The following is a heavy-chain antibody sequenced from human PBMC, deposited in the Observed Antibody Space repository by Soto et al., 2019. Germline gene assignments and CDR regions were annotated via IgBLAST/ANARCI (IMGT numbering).Heavy chain of an antibody. CDR1: GYSFTSYW. V-gene: IGHV5-51*01. CDR2: IYPGDSDT. Sequence: PGESLKISCKGSGYSFTSYWIGWVRQMPGKGLEWMGIIYPGDSDTRYSPSFQGQVTISADKSISTAYLQWSSLKASDTAMYYCARYCSGGSCYQNNWFDPWGQGTLVTVSS. CDR3: ARYCSGGSCYQNNWFDP. J-gene: IGHJ5*02. D-gene: IGHD2-15*01.